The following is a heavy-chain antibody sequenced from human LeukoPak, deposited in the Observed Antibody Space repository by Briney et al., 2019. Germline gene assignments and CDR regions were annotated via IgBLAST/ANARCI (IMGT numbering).Heavy chain of an antibody. V-gene: IGHV3-21*01. D-gene: IGHD6-13*01. CDR3: ARRITTSGLYYFDL. Sequence: GGSLRLSCAASGFTFSSYSMNWVRQAPGKGLEWVSSISSSSSYIYYADSVKGRFTISRDNAKNSLYLQMNNLRAEDTAVYYCARRITTSGLYYFDLWGQGTLVTVSS. CDR2: ISSSSSYI. J-gene: IGHJ4*02. CDR1: GFTFSSYS.